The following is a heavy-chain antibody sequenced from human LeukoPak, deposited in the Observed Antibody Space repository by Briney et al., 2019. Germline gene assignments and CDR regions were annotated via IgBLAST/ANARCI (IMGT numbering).Heavy chain of an antibody. Sequence: GGSLRLSCVASGLNFNSHTMKWVRQAPGKGLEWVSSISSDSNSIYHADSVKGRFTISRDNAKNSLYLQMNSLRAEDTAVYYCARMEKFYYGSGGFSPPLTDVWGQGTTVIVSS. V-gene: IGHV3-21*01. CDR3: ARMEKFYYGSGGFSPPLTDV. J-gene: IGHJ6*02. CDR2: ISSDSNSI. D-gene: IGHD3-10*01. CDR1: GLNFNSHT.